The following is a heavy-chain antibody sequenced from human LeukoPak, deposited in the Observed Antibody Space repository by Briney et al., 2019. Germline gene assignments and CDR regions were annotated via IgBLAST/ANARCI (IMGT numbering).Heavy chain of an antibody. CDR2: INPNSGGA. V-gene: IGHV1-2*02. CDR1: GYTFTDYY. CDR3: ARGGATDSYGMDV. Sequence: ASVKVSCKASGYTFTDYYIHWVRQAPGQGLEWMGWINPNSGGADSAQKFQGRVTMTRDTPTSTVYMELSSLKSEDTGVYYCARGGATDSYGMDVWGQGTTVTVSS. J-gene: IGHJ6*02.